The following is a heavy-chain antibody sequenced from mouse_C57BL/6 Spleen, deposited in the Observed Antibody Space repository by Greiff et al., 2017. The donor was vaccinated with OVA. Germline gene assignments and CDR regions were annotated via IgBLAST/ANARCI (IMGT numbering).Heavy chain of an antibody. J-gene: IGHJ1*03. CDR3: ARPVRGYFDV. V-gene: IGHV1-26*01. CDR2: INPNNGGT. Sequence: VQLQQSGPELVKPGASVKISCKASGYTFTDYYMNWVKQSHGKSLEWIGDINPNNGGTSYNQKFKGKATLTVDKSSSTAYMELRSLTSEDSAVYYCARPVRGYFDVWGTGTTVTVSS. D-gene: IGHD1-1*01. CDR1: GYTFTDYY.